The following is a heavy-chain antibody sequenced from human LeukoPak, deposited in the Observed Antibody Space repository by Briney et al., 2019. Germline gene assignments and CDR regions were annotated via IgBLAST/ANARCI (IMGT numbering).Heavy chain of an antibody. CDR3: AKDWSGSSGYSSH. D-gene: IGHD3-22*01. CDR1: GLRFSTYG. Sequence: GGSLRLSCAASGLRFSTYGMHWVRQAPGKGLEWVAVISYDGSNKYYADSVKGRFTISRDNSKNTLYLQMNSLRAEDTAVYYCAKDWSGSSGYSSHWGQGTLVTVSS. J-gene: IGHJ4*02. V-gene: IGHV3-30*18. CDR2: ISYDGSNK.